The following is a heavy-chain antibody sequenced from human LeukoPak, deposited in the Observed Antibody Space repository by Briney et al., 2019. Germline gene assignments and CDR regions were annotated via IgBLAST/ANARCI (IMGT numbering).Heavy chain of an antibody. D-gene: IGHD2-15*01. V-gene: IGHV4-34*01. CDR1: GGSFSGYY. CDR3: ARDLVAAWFDP. CDR2: INHSGST. J-gene: IGHJ5*02. Sequence: SETLSLTCAVYGGSFSGYYWSWIRQPPGKGLEWIGEINHSGSTNYNPSLKSRVTISVDTSKNQFSLKLSSVTAADTAVYYCARDLVAAWFDPWGQGTLVTVSS.